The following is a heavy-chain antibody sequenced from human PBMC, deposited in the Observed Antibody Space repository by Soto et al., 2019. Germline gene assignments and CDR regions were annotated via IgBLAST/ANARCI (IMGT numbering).Heavy chain of an antibody. J-gene: IGHJ4*02. CDR1: GFIFRNDW. Sequence: EVQLVESGGGSATPGGSLRLSCATSGFIFRNDWRNWVRQAPGKGLEWVARIKSKFDGGATDYAAPVKGRFFISRDDSQDTLFLQMNSLRTEDTGVYYCMTHADINGRSHWGQGTLVTVAP. D-gene: IGHD2-8*01. CDR2: IKSKFDGGAT. V-gene: IGHV3-15*01. CDR3: MTHADINGRSH.